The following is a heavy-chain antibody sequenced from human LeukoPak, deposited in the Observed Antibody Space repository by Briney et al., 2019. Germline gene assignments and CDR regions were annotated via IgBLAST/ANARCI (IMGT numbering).Heavy chain of an antibody. V-gene: IGHV4-59*08. CDR3: ARRSGITMIVVLISDAFDI. D-gene: IGHD3-22*01. CDR1: GDSMSDYF. J-gene: IGHJ3*02. Sequence: PSETLSLTCTVSGDSMSDYFWTWIRQPPGKGLEWIGYAADSGSTNYNPSLKSRVTISVDSSANHFSLRLNSVTAADTAVYYCARRSGITMIVVLISDAFDIWGQGTMVTVSS. CDR2: AADSGST.